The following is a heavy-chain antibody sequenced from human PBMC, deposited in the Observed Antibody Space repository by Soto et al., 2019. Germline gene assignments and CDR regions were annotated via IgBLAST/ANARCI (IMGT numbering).Heavy chain of an antibody. V-gene: IGHV3-66*01. Sequence: EVHLVESGGNLVQPGGSLRLSCAASGFTVSSNYMTWVRQTPGKGLEWVSNIYSDGRSYYADFVKGRFTISRDISKNTLYLQMNSLRAEDSAVYYCARAVVLNFRAVIFAGMDVWGQGTTVTVTS. CDR3: ARAVVLNFRAVIFAGMDV. CDR1: GFTVSSNY. CDR2: IYSDGRS. J-gene: IGHJ6*02. D-gene: IGHD3-10*01.